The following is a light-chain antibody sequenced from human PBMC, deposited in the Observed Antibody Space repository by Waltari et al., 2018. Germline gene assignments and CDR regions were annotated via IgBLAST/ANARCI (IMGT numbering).Light chain of an antibody. CDR3: LLSYSGANYV. CDR1: TGAVTSGHY. Sequence: QAVVTQEPSLTVSPGGTVTPTCGSSTGAVTSGHYPYWFQQKPGQAPRTLIYDTSNKHSWTPARFSGSLLGGKAALTLSGAQPEDEAEYYCLLSYSGANYVFGTGTKVTVL. V-gene: IGLV7-46*01. CDR2: DTS. J-gene: IGLJ1*01.